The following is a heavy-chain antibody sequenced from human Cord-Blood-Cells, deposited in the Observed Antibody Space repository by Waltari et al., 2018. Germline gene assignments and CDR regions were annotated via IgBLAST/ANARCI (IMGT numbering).Heavy chain of an antibody. CDR2: IYYSGST. D-gene: IGHD3-16*01. V-gene: IGHV4-39*01. Sequence: QLQLQESGPGLVKPSETLSLTCPVSGGSIRSSSYYWGWIRQPPGKGLEWIGSIYYSGSTYYNPSLKSRVTISVDTSNNQFSLKLSSVTAADTAVYYCASSIQGGTDYWGQGTLVTVSS. CDR3: ASSIQGGTDY. J-gene: IGHJ4*02. CDR1: GGSIRSSSYY.